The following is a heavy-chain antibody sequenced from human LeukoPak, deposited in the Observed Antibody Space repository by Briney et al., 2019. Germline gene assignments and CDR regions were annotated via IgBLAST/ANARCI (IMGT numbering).Heavy chain of an antibody. J-gene: IGHJ5*02. CDR1: GGSISSSSYY. Sequence: PSETLSLTCTVSGGSISSSSYYWGWIRQPPGKGLEWIGSIYYSGSTYYNPSLKSRVTISVDTSKNQFSLKLSSVTAADTAVYYCARDYLGTRIVVVRWFDPWGQGTLVTVSS. CDR2: IYYSGST. D-gene: IGHD3-22*01. V-gene: IGHV4-39*07. CDR3: ARDYLGTRIVVVRWFDP.